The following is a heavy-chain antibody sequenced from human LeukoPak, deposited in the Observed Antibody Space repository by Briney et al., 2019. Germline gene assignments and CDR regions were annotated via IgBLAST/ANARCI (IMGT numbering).Heavy chain of an antibody. V-gene: IGHV4-34*01. J-gene: IGHJ4*02. D-gene: IGHD1-26*01. Sequence: PSETLSLTCAVYSGSFSGYYWSWIRQPPGKGLEWIGEINRSGGTNYNPSLKSRVTISVDTSKNQFSLKLSSVTAADTAVYYCARGRYSGSYWGDWGQGTLVTVSS. CDR1: SGSFSGYY. CDR3: ARGRYSGSYWGD. CDR2: INRSGGT.